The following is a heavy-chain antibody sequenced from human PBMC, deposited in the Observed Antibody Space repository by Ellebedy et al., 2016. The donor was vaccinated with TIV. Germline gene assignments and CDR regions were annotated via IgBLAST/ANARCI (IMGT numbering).Heavy chain of an antibody. D-gene: IGHD4-11*01. CDR3: ARKPRLKSYTTVTTQIYYYYGMDV. Sequence: GESLKISXAASGFTFSSYSMNWVRQAPGKGLEWVSYISSSSSSIYYADSVRGRFTISRDNAKNSLYLQMNSLRDEDTAVYYCARKPRLKSYTTVTTQIYYYYGMDVWGQGTTVTVSS. CDR1: GFTFSSYS. CDR2: ISSSSSSI. J-gene: IGHJ6*02. V-gene: IGHV3-48*02.